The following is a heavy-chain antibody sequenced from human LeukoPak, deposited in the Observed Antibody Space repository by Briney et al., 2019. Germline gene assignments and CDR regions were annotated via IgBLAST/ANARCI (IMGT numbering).Heavy chain of an antibody. D-gene: IGHD6-19*01. J-gene: IGHJ4*02. CDR3: ARDVQAGPGY. Sequence: GGSLRLSCAASGFTFSSYWMHWVRQAPGKGLVWVSRINSDGSRTTYADSAKGRFTISRDNAKNTLHLQMNSLRAEDTAVYYCARDVQAGPGYWGQGTLVTVSS. CDR2: INSDGSRT. V-gene: IGHV3-74*01. CDR1: GFTFSSYW.